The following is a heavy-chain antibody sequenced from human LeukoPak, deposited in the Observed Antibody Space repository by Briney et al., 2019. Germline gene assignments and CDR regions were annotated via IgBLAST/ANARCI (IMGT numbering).Heavy chain of an antibody. Sequence: GGSLRLSCAASGFTSSSYAMHWVRQAPGKGLEWVAVISYDGSNKYYADSVKGRFTISRDNSKNTLYLQMNSLRAEDTAVYYCARDLRYDFWSGPHNWFDPWGQGTLVTVSS. CDR3: ARDLRYDFWSGPHNWFDP. D-gene: IGHD3-3*01. CDR2: ISYDGSNK. CDR1: GFTSSSYA. J-gene: IGHJ5*02. V-gene: IGHV3-30-3*01.